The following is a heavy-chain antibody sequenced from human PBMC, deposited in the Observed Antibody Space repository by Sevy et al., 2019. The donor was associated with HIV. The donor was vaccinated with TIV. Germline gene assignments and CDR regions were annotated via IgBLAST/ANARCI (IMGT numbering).Heavy chain of an antibody. Sequence: SETLSLTCTVSGGSISTGGDCWSWIRQPPGKGLEWIGYIYHSGVTNYNPSLKTRVNISIDRSKKQFSLNLTSVTAADTAVYFCARDRGTIFGVDPWGQGTLVTVSS. J-gene: IGHJ5*02. CDR1: GGSISTGGDC. CDR2: IYHSGVT. CDR3: ARDRGTIFGVDP. V-gene: IGHV4-30-2*01. D-gene: IGHD3-3*01.